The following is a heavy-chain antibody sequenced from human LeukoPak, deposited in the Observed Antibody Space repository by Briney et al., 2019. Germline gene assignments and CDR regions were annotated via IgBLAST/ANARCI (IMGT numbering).Heavy chain of an antibody. J-gene: IGHJ3*01. Sequence: SQTLSLTCAISGDNVSSNSATWNWIRQSPSRGLEWLGRTYYRSKWSIDYAVSVKGRIIINPDTSKNQFSLQLNSVTPEDTAVYYCARRLDSGTYRDAFDFWGQGTMVTVSS. D-gene: IGHD1-26*01. CDR1: GDNVSSNSAT. V-gene: IGHV6-1*01. CDR2: TYYRSKWSI. CDR3: ARRLDSGTYRDAFDF.